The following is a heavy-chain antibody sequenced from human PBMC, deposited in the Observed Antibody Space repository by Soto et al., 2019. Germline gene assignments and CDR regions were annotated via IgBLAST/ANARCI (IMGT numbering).Heavy chain of an antibody. Sequence: GASVKVSCKASGYTFTGYYMHWVRQAPGQGLEWMGWINPNSGGTNYAQKFQGRVTMTRDTSISTAYMELSRLRSDDTAVYYCAREGGRALGGIQLWSQSWSSDWGQGTLVTVSS. V-gene: IGHV1-2*02. CDR1: GYTFTGYY. J-gene: IGHJ4*02. CDR3: AREGGRALGGIQLWSQSWSSD. CDR2: INPNSGGT. D-gene: IGHD5-18*01.